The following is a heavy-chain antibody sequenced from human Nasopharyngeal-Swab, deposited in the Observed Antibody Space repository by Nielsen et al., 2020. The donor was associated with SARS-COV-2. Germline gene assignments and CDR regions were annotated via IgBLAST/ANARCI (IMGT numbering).Heavy chain of an antibody. CDR1: GGTFSSYA. V-gene: IGHV1-69*13. J-gene: IGHJ6*03. CDR2: IIPIFGTA. Sequence: SVKVSCKASGGTFSSYAISWVRQAPGQGLEGMGGIIPIFGTANYAQKFQGRVTLTADESTSTAYIELSSLTSDDTAVYYCAREESIRGYSGYDPYYMDVWGKGTTVTVSS. D-gene: IGHD5-12*01. CDR3: AREESIRGYSGYDPYYMDV.